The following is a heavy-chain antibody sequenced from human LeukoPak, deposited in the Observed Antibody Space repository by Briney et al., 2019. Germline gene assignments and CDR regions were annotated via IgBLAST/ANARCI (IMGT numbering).Heavy chain of an antibody. Sequence: SETLSLTCAVYGGSFSGYYWSWIRQPPGKGLEWLGEINHSGSTNYNPSLKSRVTISVDTSKNQFSLKLSSVTAADTAVYYCATYTRYGSGSSFFDYWGQGTLVTVSS. CDR2: INHSGST. CDR1: GGSFSGYY. CDR3: ATYTRYGSGSSFFDY. V-gene: IGHV4-34*01. D-gene: IGHD3-10*01. J-gene: IGHJ4*02.